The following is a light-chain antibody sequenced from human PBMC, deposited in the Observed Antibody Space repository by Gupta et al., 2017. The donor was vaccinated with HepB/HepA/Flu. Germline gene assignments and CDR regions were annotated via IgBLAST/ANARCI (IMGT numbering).Light chain of an antibody. V-gene: IGLV2-14*03. J-gene: IGLJ2*01. Sequence: QSALTQPASVSGSPGQSLTISCTGTSSDVGGYNYVSWYQQHPGKAPKLMIYDVSNRPSGVSNRFSGSKSGNTASLTISELQAEDEADYYCSSYTSSSTLVFGGGTKLTVL. CDR1: SSDVGGYNY. CDR2: DVS. CDR3: SSYTSSSTLV.